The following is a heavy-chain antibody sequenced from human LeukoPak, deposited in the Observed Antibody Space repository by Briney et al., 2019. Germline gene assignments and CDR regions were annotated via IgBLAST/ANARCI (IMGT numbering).Heavy chain of an antibody. CDR1: GFTVSSNY. D-gene: IGHD3-10*01. CDR2: IYSGGST. Sequence: GGSLRLSCAASGFTVSSNYMSWVRQAPGKGLEWVSVIYSGGSTYYADSVKGRFTISRDNAKNSLYLQMNSLRAEDTAVYYCARDRGFGIGLDYWGQGTLVTVSS. J-gene: IGHJ4*02. CDR3: ARDRGFGIGLDY. V-gene: IGHV3-66*01.